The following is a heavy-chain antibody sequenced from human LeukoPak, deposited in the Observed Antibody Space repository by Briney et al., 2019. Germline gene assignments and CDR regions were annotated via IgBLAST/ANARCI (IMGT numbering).Heavy chain of an antibody. Sequence: PGGSLRLSCSASGFTFSRYAMHWVRQAPGKGLEYVSGINDNGGRTHYGDSVKGRFSISRDNSKNTLHLQMSTLRAEDTALYYCVKDVGGSYAFDYWGQGIPVTVAS. CDR2: INDNGGRT. CDR3: VKDVGGSYAFDY. CDR1: GFTFSRYA. J-gene: IGHJ4*02. V-gene: IGHV3-64D*09. D-gene: IGHD1-26*01.